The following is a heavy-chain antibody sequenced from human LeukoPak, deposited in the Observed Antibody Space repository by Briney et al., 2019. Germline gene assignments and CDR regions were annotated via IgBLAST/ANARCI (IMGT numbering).Heavy chain of an antibody. V-gene: IGHV3-23*01. D-gene: IGHD1-26*01. CDR3: AKESPVGATRWFDP. J-gene: IGHJ5*02. CDR2: ISASGGST. CDR1: GFTFSNYA. Sequence: GGSLRLSCAASGFTFSNYAMSWVHQAPGKGLEWVSTISASGGSTYSTDSVKGRFTISRDNSKNTLYLQMNSLRAEDTAVYSCAKESPVGATRWFDPWGQGTLVTVSS.